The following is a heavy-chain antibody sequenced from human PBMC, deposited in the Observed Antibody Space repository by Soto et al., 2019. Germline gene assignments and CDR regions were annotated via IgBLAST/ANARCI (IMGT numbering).Heavy chain of an antibody. CDR2: ISGSGGST. D-gene: IGHD7-27*01. J-gene: IGHJ4*02. Sequence: GGSLRLSCAASGFTFSSYAMSWVRQAPGKGLEWVSAISGSGGSTYYADSVKGRFTISRDNSKNTLYLQMNSLRAEDTAVYYCAKETETNWGGLLYYFDYWGQGTLVTVSS. CDR1: GFTFSSYA. V-gene: IGHV3-23*01. CDR3: AKETETNWGGLLYYFDY.